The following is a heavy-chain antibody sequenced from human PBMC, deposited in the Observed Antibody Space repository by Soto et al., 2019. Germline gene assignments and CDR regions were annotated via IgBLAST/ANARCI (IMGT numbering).Heavy chain of an antibody. Sequence: SETLSLTCTVSVDSISSSSFYWGWIRQPPGKGLEWIGTIYYSGSTYYNPSLKSRVTIYQDTPRNEFALKVTSVTAADTAVYYCARLRLAYSGTFYFDLWGQGAPVTVSS. J-gene: IGHJ4*02. V-gene: IGHV4-39*01. D-gene: IGHD1-26*01. CDR2: IYYSGST. CDR1: VDSISSSSFY. CDR3: ARLRLAYSGTFYFDL.